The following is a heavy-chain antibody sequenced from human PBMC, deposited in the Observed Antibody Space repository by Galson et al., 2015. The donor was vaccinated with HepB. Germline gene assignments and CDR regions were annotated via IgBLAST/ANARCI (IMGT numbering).Heavy chain of an antibody. Sequence: SLRLSCAASGFTFSSHWMSWVRQAPGKGLEWVANIKQDGSEKYYVDSAKGRFTISRDNAKNSLYLQMNSLRAEDTAVYYCARDSDSKSFASPFDYWGQGTLVTVSS. CDR2: IKQDGSEK. V-gene: IGHV3-7*01. J-gene: IGHJ4*02. CDR3: ARDSDSKSFASPFDY. CDR1: GFTFSSHW.